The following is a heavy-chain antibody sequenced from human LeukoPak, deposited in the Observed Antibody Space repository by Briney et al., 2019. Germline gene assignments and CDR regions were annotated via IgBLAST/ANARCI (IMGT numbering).Heavy chain of an antibody. CDR2: ISSSGSTI. D-gene: IGHD3-10*02. CDR1: GFTFSSYE. CDR3: AELGITMIGGV. Sequence: PPGGSLRLSCAASGFTFSSYEMNWVRQALGKGLEWVSYISSSGSTIYYADSVKGRFTISRDNAKNSLYLQMNSLRAEDTAVYYCAELGITMIGGVWGKGTTVTISS. V-gene: IGHV3-48*03. J-gene: IGHJ6*04.